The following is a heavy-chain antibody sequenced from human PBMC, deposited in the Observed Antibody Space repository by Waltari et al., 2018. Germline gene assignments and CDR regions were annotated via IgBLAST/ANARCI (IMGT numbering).Heavy chain of an antibody. D-gene: IGHD4-4*01. CDR2: IYHGGST. CDR3: ARMALGGGYGVRDYSYYDLDV. CDR1: GGSSSAFY. V-gene: IGHV4-34*01. J-gene: IGHJ6*02. Sequence: QVHLQQSGAGLLRPSQTLSLTCTVYGGSSSAFYWSWIRQAPGKGLEWLGEIYHGGSTNYNPSLRGRITISAATSKTEFSLNLRSVEAADTAVYYCARMALGGGYGVRDYSYYDLDVWGQGTTVTVSS.